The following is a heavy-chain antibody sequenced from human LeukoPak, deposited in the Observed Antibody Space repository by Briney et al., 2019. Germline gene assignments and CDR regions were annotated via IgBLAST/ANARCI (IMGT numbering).Heavy chain of an antibody. CDR2: INKEGSKT. V-gene: IGHV3-7*05. J-gene: IGHJ4*02. CDR3: ARDPASPVPFDY. Sequence: PGGSLRLSCAASGLAFSSHWMSWIRQALGKGLEWVANINKEGSKTRYLDSVRSRFTISRDNAKESVYLQMNSLRAEDTAVYYCARDPASPVPFDYWGQGTLVTVSS. CDR1: GLAFSSHW.